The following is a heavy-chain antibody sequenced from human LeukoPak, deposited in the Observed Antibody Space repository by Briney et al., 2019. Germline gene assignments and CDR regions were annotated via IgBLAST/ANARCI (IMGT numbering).Heavy chain of an antibody. CDR1: GFTFSNHW. CDR2: IREDGGHT. V-gene: IGHV3-7*01. D-gene: IGHD4-23*01. CDR3: ARDGRGGHNDF. Sequence: PWGSLRLSCVNSGFTFSNHWMRWVRPGPGKGLEWVDTIREDGGHTNYVDSVRGRFTISRDNAKNSLFLQMDGLRVDDTAVYFCARDGRGGHNDFWGQGTLITVSS. J-gene: IGHJ4*02.